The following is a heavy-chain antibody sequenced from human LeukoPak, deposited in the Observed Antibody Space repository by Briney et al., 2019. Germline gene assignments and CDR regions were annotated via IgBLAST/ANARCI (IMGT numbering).Heavy chain of an antibody. Sequence: GGSLRLSCAASGFTFSRYAMNWVRQAPGKGLEWVSYISSSRPSTIYYGDSVKGRFTISRDNAKNSLYLQMNCLRAEDTAVYYCARDPTMRSIAAADYWGQGTLVTVSS. CDR2: ISSSRPSTI. V-gene: IGHV3-48*01. J-gene: IGHJ4*02. CDR1: GFTFSRYA. D-gene: IGHD6-13*01. CDR3: ARDPTMRSIAAADY.